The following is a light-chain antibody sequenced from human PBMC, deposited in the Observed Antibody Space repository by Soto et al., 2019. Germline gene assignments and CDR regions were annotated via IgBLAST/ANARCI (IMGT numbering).Light chain of an antibody. Sequence: QSVLTQPPSVSGAPVQRVTISCTGSSSNIGAGYDVHWYQQLPGTAPKLLIYGNSNRPSGVPDRFSGSKSGTSASLAITGLQAEDEADYYCQSYDSSLSVLYVFGTGTKVTVL. V-gene: IGLV1-40*01. CDR1: SSNIGAGYD. CDR3: QSYDSSLSVLYV. CDR2: GNS. J-gene: IGLJ1*01.